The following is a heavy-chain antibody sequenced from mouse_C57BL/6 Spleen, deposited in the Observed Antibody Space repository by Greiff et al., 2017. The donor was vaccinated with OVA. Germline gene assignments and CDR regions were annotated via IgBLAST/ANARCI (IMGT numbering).Heavy chain of an antibody. CDR3: ARHEEPLYYYGSSPVYFDY. CDR2: FYPGSGSI. J-gene: IGHJ2*01. CDR1: GYTFTEYT. Sequence: QVQLQQSGAELVKPGASVKLSCKASGYTFTEYTIHWVKQRSGQGLEWIGWFYPGSGSIKYNEKFKDKATLTADKSSSTVYMELSRLTSEDSAVYFCARHEEPLYYYGSSPVYFDYWGQGTTLTVSS. V-gene: IGHV1-62-2*01. D-gene: IGHD1-1*01.